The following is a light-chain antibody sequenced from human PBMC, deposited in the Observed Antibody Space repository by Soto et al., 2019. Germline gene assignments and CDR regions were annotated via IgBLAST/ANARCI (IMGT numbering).Light chain of an antibody. CDR1: SEHSSYG. V-gene: IGLV4-69*01. CDR2: LSSDGSH. CDR3: QTWDTGARVV. J-gene: IGLJ2*01. Sequence: QLVLTQSPSASASLGASVKLTCTLSSEHSSYGIAWHQQQPEKGPRYLMKLSSDGSHSKGDGIPDSFSGSSSGAERYLTISSLQSEDEADYYCQTWDTGARVVFGGGTKLTVL.